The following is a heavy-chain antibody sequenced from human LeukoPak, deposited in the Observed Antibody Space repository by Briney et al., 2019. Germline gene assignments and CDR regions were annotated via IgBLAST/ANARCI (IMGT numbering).Heavy chain of an antibody. V-gene: IGHV3-64D*06. D-gene: IGHD3-10*01. CDR3: VKERYGSGSYYFDY. CDR1: GFTFSSYA. CDR2: ISSNGGST. Sequence: GGSLRLSCSASGFTFSSYAMHWVRQAPGKGLEYVSAISSNGGSTYYADSVKGRFTISRDNSKNTLYLQMSSLRAEDTAVYYCVKERYGSGSYYFDYWGQGTLATVSS. J-gene: IGHJ4*02.